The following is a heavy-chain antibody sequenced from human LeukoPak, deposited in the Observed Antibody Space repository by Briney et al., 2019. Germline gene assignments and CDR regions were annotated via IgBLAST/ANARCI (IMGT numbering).Heavy chain of an antibody. J-gene: IGHJ4*02. Sequence: PGGSLRLSCAASGFTFSSYSMNWVRQAPGKGLEWVSSISSSSYIYYADSVKGRFTISRDNAKNSLYLQMNSLRAEDTAVYYCARSSGSYYDFDYWGQGTLVTVSS. CDR3: ARSSGSYYDFDY. CDR1: GFTFSSYS. CDR2: ISSSSYI. V-gene: IGHV3-21*01. D-gene: IGHD1-26*01.